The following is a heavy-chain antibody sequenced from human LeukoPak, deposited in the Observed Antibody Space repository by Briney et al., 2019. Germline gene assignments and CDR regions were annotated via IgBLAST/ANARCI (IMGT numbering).Heavy chain of an antibody. CDR1: GFTFSSYG. Sequence: EAGGSLRLSCAASGFTFSSYGMHWVRQAPGKGLEWVAVISYDGSNKYYADSVKGRFTISRDNSKNTLYLQMNSLRAEDTAVYYCAIDHCSSTSCYIFDYWGQGTLVTVSS. CDR3: AIDHCSSTSCYIFDY. D-gene: IGHD2-2*01. CDR2: ISYDGSNK. J-gene: IGHJ4*02. V-gene: IGHV3-30*03.